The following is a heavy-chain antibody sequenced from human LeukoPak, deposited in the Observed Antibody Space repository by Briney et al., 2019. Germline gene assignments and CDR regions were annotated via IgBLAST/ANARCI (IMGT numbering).Heavy chain of an antibody. Sequence: GASVKVSCKASGGTFSSYAISWVRQAPGQGLEWMGGIIPIFGTANYAQKFQGRVTITADESTSTAYMELSSLRSEDTAVCYCARGVVVAATDEFNWFDPWGQGTLVTVSS. J-gene: IGHJ5*02. CDR3: ARGVVVAATDEFNWFDP. CDR1: GGTFSSYA. V-gene: IGHV1-69*13. D-gene: IGHD2-15*01. CDR2: IIPIFGTA.